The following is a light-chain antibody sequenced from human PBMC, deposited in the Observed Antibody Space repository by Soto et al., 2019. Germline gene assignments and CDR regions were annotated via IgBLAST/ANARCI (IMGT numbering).Light chain of an antibody. Sequence: EIVLTQSPGTLSLSPGERATLSCRASQTINSITLAWYQQKPGQAPRLLIYGASSRATGISARFSGSGSGTEFTLTISSLQSEDFAVYYCQQYHNWPITFGQGTRLEIK. CDR3: QQYHNWPIT. CDR2: GAS. V-gene: IGKV3-15*01. CDR1: QTINSI. J-gene: IGKJ5*01.